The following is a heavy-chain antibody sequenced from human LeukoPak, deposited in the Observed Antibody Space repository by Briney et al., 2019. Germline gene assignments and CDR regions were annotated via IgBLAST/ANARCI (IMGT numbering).Heavy chain of an antibody. CDR1: GFTFDDYA. Sequence: GRSLRLSCAASGFTFDDYAMHWVRQAPGKGLEWVSDISWNSGSIGYEDSVKGRFTISRDNAKNSLYLQMNSLRTEDTALYYCAKGDTAMVYYFMDVWGKGTTVTVSS. V-gene: IGHV3-9*01. D-gene: IGHD5-18*01. CDR2: ISWNSGSI. J-gene: IGHJ6*03. CDR3: AKGDTAMVYYFMDV.